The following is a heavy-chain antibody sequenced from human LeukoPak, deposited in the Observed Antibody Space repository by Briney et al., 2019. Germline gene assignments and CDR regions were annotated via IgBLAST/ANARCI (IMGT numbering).Heavy chain of an antibody. CDR3: AREIVGGFNPGAY. V-gene: IGHV4-59*12. CDR1: LDSITSNF. CDR2: IHSSGST. D-gene: IGHD1-14*01. Sequence: SETLSLTCTVSLDSITSNFWSWVRQPPGNGLEWIGYIHSSGSTDYNPSLQSRVSIAIDRSKIQIPMELSSVTAADTAVYYCAREIVGGFNPGAYWGQGTMVTVSS. J-gene: IGHJ4*02.